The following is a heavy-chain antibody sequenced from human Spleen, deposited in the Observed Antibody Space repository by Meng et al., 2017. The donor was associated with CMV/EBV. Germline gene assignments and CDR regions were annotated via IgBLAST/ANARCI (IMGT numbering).Heavy chain of an antibody. CDR3: ARDQLQFWSGYSDY. V-gene: IGHV1-2*02. J-gene: IGHJ4*02. Sequence: ASVKVSCKASGYTFTDYYMHWVRQAPGQGLEWMGWINPNSGGTNYAQKFQGRVTMTRDTSISTVYMELRRLRFDDTAVYYCARDQLQFWSGYSDYWGQGTLVTVSS. CDR2: INPNSGGT. D-gene: IGHD3-3*01. CDR1: GYTFTDYY.